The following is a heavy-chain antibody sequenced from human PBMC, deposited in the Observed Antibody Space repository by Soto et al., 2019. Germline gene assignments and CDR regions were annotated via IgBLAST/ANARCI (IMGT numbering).Heavy chain of an antibody. Sequence: GASVKVSCKASGGTFSSYAISWVRQAPGQGLEWMGGIIPIFGTANYAQKNQGRVTITADESTSTAYMELSSLRSEDTAVYYCARLVVVTATSYYYYGMDVWGQGTTVTVSS. V-gene: IGHV1-69*13. CDR2: IIPIFGTA. CDR3: ARLVVVTATSYYYYGMDV. D-gene: IGHD2-21*02. J-gene: IGHJ6*02. CDR1: GGTFSSYA.